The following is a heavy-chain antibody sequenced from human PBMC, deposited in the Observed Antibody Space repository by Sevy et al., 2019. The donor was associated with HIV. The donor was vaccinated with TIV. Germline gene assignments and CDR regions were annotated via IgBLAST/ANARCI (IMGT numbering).Heavy chain of an antibody. CDR2: ISSSSSTI. CDR3: ARDFRSYYGSGSYLSLDY. V-gene: IGHV3-48*02. D-gene: IGHD3-10*01. Sequence: GGSMRLSCAASGFTFSSYSMNWVRQAPGKGLEWDSYISSSSSTIYYADSVKRRFTISRDNAKNSLYLQMNSLRDEDTAVYYCARDFRSYYGSGSYLSLDYWGQGTLVTVSS. CDR1: GFTFSSYS. J-gene: IGHJ4*02.